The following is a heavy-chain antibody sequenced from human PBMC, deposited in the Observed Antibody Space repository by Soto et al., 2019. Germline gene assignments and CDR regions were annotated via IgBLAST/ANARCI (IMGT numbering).Heavy chain of an antibody. D-gene: IGHD1-1*01. J-gene: IGHJ4*02. V-gene: IGHV3-74*01. CDR2: ISQDGAIA. CDR1: GFAFGSYW. CDR3: LRDQRHWNEFADQ. Sequence: VQLVESGGGLVQPGGSLRLSCAASGFAFGSYWMHWVRQAPGKGLVWVSRISQDGAIATQADSVKGRFTISRDSAKNTLFLQMNSLRADDTAVYYCLRDQRHWNEFADQWGQGTLVTVSS.